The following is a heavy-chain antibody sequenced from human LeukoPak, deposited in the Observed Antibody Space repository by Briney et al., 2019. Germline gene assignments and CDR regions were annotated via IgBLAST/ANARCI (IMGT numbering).Heavy chain of an antibody. Sequence: ASVKVSCKVSGYTLTELSMHWVRQAPGKGLEWMGGFDPEDGETIYAQKFQGRVTMTEDTSTDTAYMELSSLRPGDTAVYYCATVYYYGSGSYPYFDYWGQGTLVTVSS. CDR3: ATVYYYGSGSYPYFDY. CDR2: FDPEDGET. D-gene: IGHD3-10*01. J-gene: IGHJ4*02. V-gene: IGHV1-24*01. CDR1: GYTLTELS.